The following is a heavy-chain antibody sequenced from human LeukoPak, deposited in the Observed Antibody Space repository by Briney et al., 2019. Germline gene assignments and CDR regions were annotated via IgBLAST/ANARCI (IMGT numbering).Heavy chain of an antibody. CDR2: IYYSGST. J-gene: IGHJ4*02. V-gene: IGHV4-30-4*01. CDR3: ARGPPPDFDY. CDR1: GGSISSGDYY. Sequence: SETLSLTCTVSGGSISSGDYYWSWIRQPPGKGLGWIGYIYYSGSTYYNPSLKSRVTISVDTSKNHFSLRLTSVTAADTAVYYWARGPPPDFDYWGRGTLVTVSS.